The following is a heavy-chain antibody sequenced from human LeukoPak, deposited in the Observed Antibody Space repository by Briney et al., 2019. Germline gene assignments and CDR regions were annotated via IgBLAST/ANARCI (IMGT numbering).Heavy chain of an antibody. CDR3: AREGGLRYFDWLLSDPNYYYGTDV. CDR2: INPNSGGT. V-gene: IGHV1-2*02. Sequence: ASAKVSCKASGYTFTGYYMHWVRQAPGQGLEWMGWINPNSGGTNYAQKFQGRVTMTRDTSISTAYMELSRLRSDDTAVYYCAREGGLRYFDWLLSDPNYYYGTDVWGQGTMVTVSS. CDR1: GYTFTGYY. J-gene: IGHJ6*02. D-gene: IGHD3-9*01.